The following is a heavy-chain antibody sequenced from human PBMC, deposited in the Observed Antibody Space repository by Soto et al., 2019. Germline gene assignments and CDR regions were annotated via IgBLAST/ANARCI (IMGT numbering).Heavy chain of an antibody. CDR2: IYSGGST. CDR1: GFTVSSNY. CDR3: AREGYCSSTSCYKHAFDI. V-gene: IGHV3-66*01. D-gene: IGHD2-2*02. Sequence: EVQLVESGGGLVQPGGSLRLSCAASGFTVSSNYMSWVRQAPGKGLEWVSVIYSGGSTYYADSVKGRFTISRDNSKNTLYLQMNSLRAEDPAVYYCAREGYCSSTSCYKHAFDIWGQGTMVTVSS. J-gene: IGHJ3*02.